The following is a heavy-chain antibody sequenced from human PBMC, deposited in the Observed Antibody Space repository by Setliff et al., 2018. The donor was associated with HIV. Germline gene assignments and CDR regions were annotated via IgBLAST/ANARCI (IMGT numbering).Heavy chain of an antibody. J-gene: IGHJ4*02. CDR3: ANSRHFSGDYSFDY. CDR2: VNPASGGS. CDR1: GYTLAGYF. V-gene: IGHV1-2*02. D-gene: IGHD1-26*01. Sequence: ASVKVSCKASGYTLAGYFMHWVRQAPGQGLEWLGWVNPASGGSNYAQNFRGKVTMTRDTSISTAYMQVTRLTSDDTAVYYCANSRHFSGDYSFDYWGQGTLVTVSS.